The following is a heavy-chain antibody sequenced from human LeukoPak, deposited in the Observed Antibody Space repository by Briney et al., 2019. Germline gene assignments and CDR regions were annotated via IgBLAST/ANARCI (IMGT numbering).Heavy chain of an antibody. J-gene: IGHJ6*02. Sequence: AGGSLRLSCAASGFTFSRYGMHWVRQAPGKGLEWVAFIRYDGSNKYYADSVKGRFTISRDNSKNTLYLQMNSLRAEDTAVYYCARPARLYCSGGSCYAGYYGMDVWGQGTTVTVFS. D-gene: IGHD2-15*01. CDR3: ARPARLYCSGGSCYAGYYGMDV. V-gene: IGHV3-30*02. CDR1: GFTFSRYG. CDR2: IRYDGSNK.